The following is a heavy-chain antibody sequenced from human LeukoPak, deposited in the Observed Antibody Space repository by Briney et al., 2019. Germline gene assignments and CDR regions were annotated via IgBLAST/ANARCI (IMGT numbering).Heavy chain of an antibody. CDR3: ARALGMPHFDY. J-gene: IGHJ4*02. Sequence: SGGSLRLSCAASGFTFSSYAMTWVRQAPGKGLQWVSAVSGSGAHTYYADSVKGRFTISRDNAKNSLYLQMNSLRAEDTAVYYCARALGMPHFDYWGQGTLVTVSS. D-gene: IGHD2-2*01. CDR1: GFTFSSYA. CDR2: VSGSGAHT. V-gene: IGHV3-21*01.